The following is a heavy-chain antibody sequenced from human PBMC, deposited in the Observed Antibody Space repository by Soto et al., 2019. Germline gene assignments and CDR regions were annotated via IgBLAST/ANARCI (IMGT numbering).Heavy chain of an antibody. V-gene: IGHV3-30*19. CDR1: GFSFRSYV. J-gene: IGHJ1*01. CDR3: ARWGTTGGLDV. D-gene: IGHD3-16*01. Sequence: QVRLVESGGGVVQPGPSLRLSCVGSGFSFRSYVIHWVRQAPGKGLEWVALTSYDGSNKDYGDSVKGRFTISRDNSRNTVDLQMDSLRREDTALYYCARWGTTGGLDVWGQGTLVSVSS. CDR2: TSYDGSNK.